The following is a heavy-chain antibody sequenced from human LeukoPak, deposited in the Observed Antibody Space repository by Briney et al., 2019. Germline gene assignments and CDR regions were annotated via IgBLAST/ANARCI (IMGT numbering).Heavy chain of an antibody. CDR2: IIPIFGTA. Sequence: GASVKVSCKASGGIFRSYAISWVRQAPGQGLEWMGGIIPIFGTANYAQKFQGRVTITADESTSTAYMELSTLRSEDTAVYYCARDLRQHPYDSSSYYLDYWGQGTLVTVSS. CDR1: GGIFRSYA. J-gene: IGHJ4*02. V-gene: IGHV1-69*13. D-gene: IGHD3-22*01. CDR3: ARDLRQHPYDSSSYYLDY.